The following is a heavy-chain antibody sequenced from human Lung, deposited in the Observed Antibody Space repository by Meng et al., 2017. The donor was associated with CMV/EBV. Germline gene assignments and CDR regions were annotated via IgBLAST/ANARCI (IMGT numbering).Heavy chain of an antibody. CDR3: IRTGSSGY. D-gene: IGHD1-26*01. CDR2: IKNKFDGETT. V-gene: IGHV3-15*01. Sequence: GESLKISCAASGFTFSNAWMSWARQAPGKGLEWVGRIKNKFDGETTDYAAPVKGRFTISRDDSKNTLYLQMNSLKTEDTAVYYCIRTGSSGYWGQGTLVTVSS. J-gene: IGHJ4*02. CDR1: GFTFSNAW.